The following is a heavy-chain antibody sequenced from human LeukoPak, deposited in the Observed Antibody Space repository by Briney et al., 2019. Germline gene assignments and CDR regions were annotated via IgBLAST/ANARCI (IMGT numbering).Heavy chain of an antibody. D-gene: IGHD3-10*01. CDR3: ARGQVLRWFDP. J-gene: IGHJ5*02. CDR1: GYSISSGYY. CDR2: IYHSGST. Sequence: SETLSLTCTVSGYSISSGYYWGWIRQPPGKGLEWIGSIYHSGSTYYNPSLKSRVTISVDTSKNQFSLKLSSVTAADTAVYYCARGQVLRWFDPWGQGTLVTVSS. V-gene: IGHV4-38-2*02.